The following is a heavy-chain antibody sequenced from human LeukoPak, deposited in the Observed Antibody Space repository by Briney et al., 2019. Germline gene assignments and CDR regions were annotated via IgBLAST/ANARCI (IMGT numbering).Heavy chain of an antibody. J-gene: IGHJ6*02. CDR2: ISAYNGNT. D-gene: IGHD1-26*01. V-gene: IGHV1-18*01. CDR1: GYTFTSYG. Sequence: ASVKVSCKASGYTFTSYGISWVRQAPGQGLEWMGWISAYNGNTNYAQKLQGRVTMTTDTSTSTAYMELRSLRSDDTAVYYCARDPGSYYFNFGYVYYYYGMDVWGQGTTVTVSS. CDR3: ARDPGSYYFNFGYVYYYYGMDV.